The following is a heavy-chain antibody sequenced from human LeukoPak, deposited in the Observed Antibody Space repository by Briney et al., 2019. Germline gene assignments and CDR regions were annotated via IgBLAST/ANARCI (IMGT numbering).Heavy chain of an antibody. CDR3: AKEMGSGYFHELLD. CDR2: ISGSGGST. J-gene: IGHJ4*02. D-gene: IGHD3-22*01. Sequence: QAGGSLRLSCAASGFTFSSYAMSWVRQAPGKGLEWVSAISGSGGSTYYADSVKGRFTISRDNSENTLYLQMNSLRAEDTAVYYCAKEMGSGYFHELLDWGQGTLVTVSS. V-gene: IGHV3-23*01. CDR1: GFTFSSYA.